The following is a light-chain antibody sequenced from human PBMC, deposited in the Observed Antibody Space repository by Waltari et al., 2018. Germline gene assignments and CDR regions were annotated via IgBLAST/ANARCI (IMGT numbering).Light chain of an antibody. J-gene: IGLJ3*02. CDR2: SNN. CDR1: SSNLGSNT. CDR3: AAWDDSLNGWV. Sequence: QSVLTQPPSASGTPGQRVTISCSGRSSNLGSNTVNWYQPPPGTAPKLLIYSNNQRPSGVPDRFSGSKSGTSASLAISGLQSEDEADYYCAAWDDSLNGWVFGGGTKLTVL. V-gene: IGLV1-44*01.